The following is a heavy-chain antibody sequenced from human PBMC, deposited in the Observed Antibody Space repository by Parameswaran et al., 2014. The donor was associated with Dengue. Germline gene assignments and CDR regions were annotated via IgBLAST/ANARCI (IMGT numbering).Heavy chain of an antibody. V-gene: IGHV3-48*03. J-gene: IGHJ4*02. Sequence: KWIRQPPGKGLEWVSYISTTGNTIYYADSVKGRFTISRDDASLYLQMNSLRAEDTAVYYCARRGTTMARTFDSWGQGTLVTVSS. D-gene: IGHD1-1*01. CDR2: ISTTGNTI. CDR3: ARRGTTMARTFDS.